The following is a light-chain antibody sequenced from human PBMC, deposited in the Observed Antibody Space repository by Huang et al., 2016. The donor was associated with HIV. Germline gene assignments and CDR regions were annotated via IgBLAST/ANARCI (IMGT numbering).Light chain of an antibody. J-gene: IGKJ2*01. CDR2: WAS. CDR1: QSVLYSSNNKND. V-gene: IGKV4-1*01. CDR3: QQYYSTPPMYT. Sequence: DIVMTQSPDSLAVSLGERATINCKSSQSVLYSSNNKNDLAWYQQKPGQTPKLIIYWASTRESGVPDRFSGSGSGTDFTLTISSLQAEYVAVYYCQQYYSTPPMYTFGQGTKLEIK.